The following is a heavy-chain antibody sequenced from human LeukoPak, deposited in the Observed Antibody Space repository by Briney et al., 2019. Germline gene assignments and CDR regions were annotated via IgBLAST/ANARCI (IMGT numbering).Heavy chain of an antibody. J-gene: IGHJ4*01. Sequence: GGSLRLSCTGSGFILRNYWMHWVRQVSGKRLVWVSRISGDGSVTNYADSVQGRFTISRDNAENILYLQINNLRSEDTAVYYCARYSSSSGGASYYLDYWGHGTLVTVSP. CDR1: GFILRNYW. D-gene: IGHD6-6*01. CDR2: ISGDGSVT. CDR3: ARYSSSSGGASYYLDY. V-gene: IGHV3-74*01.